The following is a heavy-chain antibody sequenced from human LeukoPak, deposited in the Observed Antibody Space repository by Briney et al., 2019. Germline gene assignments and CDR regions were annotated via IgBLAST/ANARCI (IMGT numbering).Heavy chain of an antibody. Sequence: GGSLRLSCAASGFAVNTKFMNWVRQAPGKGLEWVSVIYSGGLTYYADSVKGRFSIFRDNSKNTVYLQMNSLRAEDTAVYYCAKDEAAAGGGLDYWGQGTLVIVSP. CDR1: GFAVNTKF. CDR2: IYSGGLT. CDR3: AKDEAAAGGGLDY. V-gene: IGHV3-53*01. D-gene: IGHD6-13*01. J-gene: IGHJ4*02.